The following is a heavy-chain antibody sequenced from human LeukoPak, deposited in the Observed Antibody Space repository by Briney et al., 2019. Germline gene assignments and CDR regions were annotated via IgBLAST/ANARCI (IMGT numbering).Heavy chain of an antibody. V-gene: IGHV3-74*01. D-gene: IGHD6-13*01. Sequence: PGGSLRLSCAASGFTFSSYWMHWVRQAPGKGLAWVSHINIDGGSTNYGDPAKGRFTTSRDNAKNTLYLQMNSLRVEDTAVYYCARGTATTAGIDYWGQGTLVTVSS. CDR3: ARGTATTAGIDY. CDR2: INIDGGST. CDR1: GFTFSSYW. J-gene: IGHJ4*02.